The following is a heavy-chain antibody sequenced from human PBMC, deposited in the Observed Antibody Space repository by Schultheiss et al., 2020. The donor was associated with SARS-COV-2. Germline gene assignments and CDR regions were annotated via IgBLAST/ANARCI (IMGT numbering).Heavy chain of an antibody. CDR1: GGSFSGYY. V-gene: IGHV4-34*01. Sequence: ETLSLTCAVYGGSFSGYYWSWIRQPPGKGLEWIGEINHSGSTNYNPSLKSRVTISVDTSKNQFSLKLSSVTAADTAVYYCARGNSGWYGDYYYGMDVWGQGTTVTVSS. D-gene: IGHD6-19*01. J-gene: IGHJ6*02. CDR2: INHSGST. CDR3: ARGNSGWYGDYYYGMDV.